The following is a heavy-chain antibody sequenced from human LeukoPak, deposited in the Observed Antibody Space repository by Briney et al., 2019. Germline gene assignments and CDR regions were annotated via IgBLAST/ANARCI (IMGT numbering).Heavy chain of an antibody. CDR2: ITYDGKKK. V-gene: IGHV3-33*05. CDR1: GFIFSDYG. J-gene: IGHJ6*04. CDR3: AKWGGDSPISYMDV. Sequence: GGSLRLSCTSSGFIFSDYGMHWVRQAPGKGLEWVAGITYDGKKKGHADSVKGRFTISRDNSKNTLYFQMNSLRAEDTAVYYCAKWGGDSPISYMDVWAIGTTVIVSS. D-gene: IGHD3-10*01.